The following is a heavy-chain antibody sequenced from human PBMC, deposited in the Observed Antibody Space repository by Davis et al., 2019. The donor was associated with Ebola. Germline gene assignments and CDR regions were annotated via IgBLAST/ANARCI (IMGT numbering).Heavy chain of an antibody. Sequence: GGSLRLSCAVSGFTFSSYAMSWVRQAPGKGLEWVSYISSRGTNIYYADSVKGRFTISRDIAKNSLYLQMNSLRDEDTAVYYCARGSENWNYVDYWGQGTLVTVSS. J-gene: IGHJ4*02. CDR1: GFTFSSYA. V-gene: IGHV3-48*02. CDR3: ARGSENWNYVDY. CDR2: ISSRGTNI. D-gene: IGHD1-1*01.